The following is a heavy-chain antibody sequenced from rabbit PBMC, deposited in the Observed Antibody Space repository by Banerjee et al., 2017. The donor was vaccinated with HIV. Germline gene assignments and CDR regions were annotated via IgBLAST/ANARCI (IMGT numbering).Heavy chain of an antibody. CDR3: ARAYAGDPNYGCVYYFNL. CDR1: GFSFSSSYY. CDR2: IYTGGGNT. V-gene: IGHV1S40*01. Sequence: QQLEESGGGLVKPGASLTLTCTTSGFSFSSSYYMCWVRQAPGKGLEWIGCIYTGGGNTYYATWAKGRFTISKTSSTTVTLQMTSLTAADTATYFCARAYAGDPNYGCVYYFNLWGPGTLVTVS. J-gene: IGHJ4*01. D-gene: IGHD4-2*01.